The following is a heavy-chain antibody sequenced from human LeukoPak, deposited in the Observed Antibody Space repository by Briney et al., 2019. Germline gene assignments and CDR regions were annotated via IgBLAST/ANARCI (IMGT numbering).Heavy chain of an antibody. J-gene: IGHJ5*02. CDR2: VNHSGST. CDR1: GGSVSGYY. V-gene: IGHV4-34*01. CDR3: ARVLSIVVVPGATFWFDP. Sequence: PSETLSLTCAVYGGSVSGYYWSSIRQPPGQGLEWIGDVNHSGSTNYNPSLKSRVTISVDTSKNQFSLKLSSVTAADTAVYHCARVLSIVVVPGATFWFDPWGQGTLVTVSS. D-gene: IGHD2-2*01.